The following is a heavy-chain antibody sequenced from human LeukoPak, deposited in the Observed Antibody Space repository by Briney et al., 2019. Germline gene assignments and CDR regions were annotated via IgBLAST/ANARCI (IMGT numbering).Heavy chain of an antibody. CDR2: ISWNSGSI. V-gene: IGHV3-9*01. CDR3: AKGPWIQLWAYFDY. Sequence: GRSLRLSCAASGFTFDDYAMHWVRQAPGKGLEWVSGISWNSGSIGYADSVKGRFTISRDNAKNSLYLQMNSLRAEDTALYYCAKGPWIQLWAYFDYWGQGTLVTVSS. D-gene: IGHD5-18*01. CDR1: GFTFDDYA. J-gene: IGHJ4*02.